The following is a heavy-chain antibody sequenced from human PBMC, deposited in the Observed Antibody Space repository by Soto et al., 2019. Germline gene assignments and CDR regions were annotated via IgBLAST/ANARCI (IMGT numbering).Heavy chain of an antibody. D-gene: IGHD2-15*01. V-gene: IGHV3-15*07. CDR3: TTGVRVGYCSGGSCYIPPSNFPNPPN. Sequence: GGSLRLSCAASGFTFSNAWMNWVRQAPGKGLEWVGRIKSKTDGGTTDYAATVKGRFTISRDDSKNTLYLQMNRLKTEDTAVYYCTTGVRVGYCSGGSCYIPPSNFPNPPNWGQGTLVTVSS. J-gene: IGHJ4*02. CDR1: GFTFSNAW. CDR2: IKSKTDGGTT.